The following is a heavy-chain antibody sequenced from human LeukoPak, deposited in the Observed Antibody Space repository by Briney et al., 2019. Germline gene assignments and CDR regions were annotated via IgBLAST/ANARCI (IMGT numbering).Heavy chain of an antibody. CDR2: INPNSGGT. CDR3: ARERIAVAGTTYYYYYGMDV. Sequence: ASVKVSCKASGYTFTSYAMHWVRQAPGQRLEWMGWINPNSGGTNYAQKFQGWVTMTRDTSISTAYMELSKLRSDDTAVYYCARERIAVAGTTYYYYYGMDVWGQGTTVTVSS. CDR1: GYTFTSYA. D-gene: IGHD6-19*01. J-gene: IGHJ6*02. V-gene: IGHV1-2*04.